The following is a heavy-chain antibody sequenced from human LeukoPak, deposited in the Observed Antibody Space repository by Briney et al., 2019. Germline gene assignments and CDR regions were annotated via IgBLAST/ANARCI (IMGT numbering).Heavy chain of an antibody. Sequence: GGSLRLSCAASGFTFRTYWMSWVRQAPGKWLEWVASIKEDGIDKYYVDSVKGRFTISRDNAKNSLYLQMNSLRAEDTAVYYCARLEVTVVATIDYWGQGTLVTVSS. D-gene: IGHD5-12*01. CDR3: ARLEVTVVATIDY. CDR2: IKEDGIDK. V-gene: IGHV3-7*01. CDR1: GFTFRTYW. J-gene: IGHJ4*02.